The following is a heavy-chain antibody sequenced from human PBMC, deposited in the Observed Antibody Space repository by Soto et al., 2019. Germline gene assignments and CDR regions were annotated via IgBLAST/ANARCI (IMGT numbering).Heavy chain of an antibody. Sequence: QVQLVESGGGVVQPGRSLRLSCAASGFTFSSYAMHWVRQAPGKGLEWVAVISYDGSNKYYADSVKGRFTISRDNSKNTLYLQMNSLRADDTAVYYCARERVAGQYYYGMDVWGQGTTVTVSS. CDR2: ISYDGSNK. D-gene: IGHD6-19*01. V-gene: IGHV3-30-3*01. CDR3: ARERVAGQYYYGMDV. J-gene: IGHJ6*02. CDR1: GFTFSSYA.